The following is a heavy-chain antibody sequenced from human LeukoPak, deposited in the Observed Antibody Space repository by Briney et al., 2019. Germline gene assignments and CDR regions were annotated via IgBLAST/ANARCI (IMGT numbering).Heavy chain of an antibody. D-gene: IGHD1-1*01. CDR2: IIPIFGTA. V-gene: IGHV1-69*13. CDR3: ARDRGNWNYYYYYYMDV. CDR1: GGTFSSYA. J-gene: IGHJ6*03. Sequence: GASVKVSCKASGGTFSSYAISWVRQAPGQGLEWMGGIIPIFGTANYAQKFQGRVTITADESTSTAYMELSSLRSEDTAVYYCARDRGNWNYYYYYYMDVWGKGTTVTVSS.